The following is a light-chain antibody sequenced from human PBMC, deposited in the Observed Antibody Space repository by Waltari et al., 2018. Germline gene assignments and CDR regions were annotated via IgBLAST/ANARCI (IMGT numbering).Light chain of an antibody. CDR3: CSYAGSYTGV. CDR1: SSDVGGYNS. J-gene: IGLJ1*01. CDR2: DVT. V-gene: IGLV2-11*01. Sequence: QSALTQPPSASGSPGQSVTISCTGTSSDVGGYNSVPWYQQHPGEAPKLMIYDVTKRPSGFPERFSGSKSGNTASLTISGLQAEDEADYYCCSYAGSYTGVFGTGTKVTV.